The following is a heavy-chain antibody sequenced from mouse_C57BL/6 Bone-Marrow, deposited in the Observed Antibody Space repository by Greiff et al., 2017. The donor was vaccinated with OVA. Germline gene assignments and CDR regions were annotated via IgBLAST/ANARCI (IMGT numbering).Heavy chain of an antibody. CDR2: ISNGGGST. CDR1: GFTFSDYY. V-gene: IGHV5-12*01. CDR3: ARHGDSGAY. J-gene: IGHJ3*01. Sequence: EVQLVESGGGLVQPGGSLKLSCAASGFTFSDYYMYWVRQTPEKRLEWVAYISNGGGSTYYPDTVKGRFTISRDNAKNTLYLQMSRLKSEDTAMYYCARHGDSGAYWGQGTLVTVSA.